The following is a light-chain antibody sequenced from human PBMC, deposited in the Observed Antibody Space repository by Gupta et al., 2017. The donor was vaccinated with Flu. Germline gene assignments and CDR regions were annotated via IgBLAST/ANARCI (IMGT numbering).Light chain of an antibody. CDR2: RDN. J-gene: IGLJ3*02. V-gene: IGLV1-47*01. Sequence: QSVLTQPPSVSGAPGQRVIISCSGSFSNIGKTFVFWYQQLPGMAPKLLIFRDNQRPSGVPDRFSGSKSGASASLAISGLRADDEADYYCAAWDDSLSGAWVFGGGTKLTVL. CDR1: FSNIGKTF. CDR3: AAWDDSLSGAWV.